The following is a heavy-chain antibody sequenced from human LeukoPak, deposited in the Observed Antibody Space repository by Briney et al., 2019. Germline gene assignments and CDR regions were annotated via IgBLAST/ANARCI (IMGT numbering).Heavy chain of an antibody. V-gene: IGHV4-30-2*01. CDR3: ARGGIVGATRPLDAFDI. CDR1: GGSISSGGYY. CDR2: IYHSGST. Sequence: SETLSLTCTVPGGSISSGGYYWSWIRQPPGKGLEWIGYIYHSGSTYYNPSRKSRVTISVDRSKNQFSLKLSSVTPADTAVYYCARGGIVGATRPLDAFDIWGQGTMVTVSS. J-gene: IGHJ3*02. D-gene: IGHD1-26*01.